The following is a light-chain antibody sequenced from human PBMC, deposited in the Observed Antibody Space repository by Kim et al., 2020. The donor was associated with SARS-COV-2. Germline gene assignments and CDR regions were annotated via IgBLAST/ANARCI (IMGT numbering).Light chain of an antibody. Sequence: SSPGKRAALSCRAIKHGSNYLAWFQQKPGQARRLLIYGASSRATGIPDRFSGSGSGTDFTLTISTLEPEYGAVYYCYQYARSPRTFGQGTKVDIK. CDR3: YQYARSPRT. CDR1: KHGSNY. V-gene: IGKV3-20*01. CDR2: GAS. J-gene: IGKJ1*01.